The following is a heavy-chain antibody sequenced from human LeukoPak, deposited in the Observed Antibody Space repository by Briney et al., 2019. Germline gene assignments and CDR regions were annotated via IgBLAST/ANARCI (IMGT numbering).Heavy chain of an antibody. D-gene: IGHD3-22*01. CDR1: GFTFSSYS. CDR3: ARGQVESYYDISGYFGHDAFDI. Sequence: GGSLRLSCAASGFTFSSYSINWVRQAPGKGLEWVSAISSSSSYIFYADSVKGRFTISGDNAKNSYLQMNSLRAEDMAIYYCARGQVESYYDISGYFGHDAFDIWGQGTMVTVSS. J-gene: IGHJ3*02. V-gene: IGHV3-21*01. CDR2: ISSSSSYI.